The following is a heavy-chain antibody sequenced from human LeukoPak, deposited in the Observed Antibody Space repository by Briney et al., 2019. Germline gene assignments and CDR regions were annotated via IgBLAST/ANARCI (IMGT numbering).Heavy chain of an antibody. CDR1: GGTFSNYA. CDR3: ARSGYYYDSSGYYPLGY. V-gene: IGHV1-69*13. J-gene: IGHJ4*02. D-gene: IGHD3-22*01. Sequence: SVKVSCKASGGTFSNYAISWVRQAPGQGLEWMGGIIPIFGTANYAQKFQGRVTITADESTSTAYMELSSLRSEDTAVYYCARSGYYYDSSGYYPLGYWGQGTLVTVSS. CDR2: IIPIFGTA.